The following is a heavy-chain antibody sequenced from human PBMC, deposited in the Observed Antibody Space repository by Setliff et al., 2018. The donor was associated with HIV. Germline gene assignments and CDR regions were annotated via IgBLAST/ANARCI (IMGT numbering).Heavy chain of an antibody. CDR3: ARNPSTYGDSGSTGSCFDY. CDR1: SYSISSGYY. CDR2: IYHSGST. Sequence: KPSETLSLTCAVSSYSISSGYYWGWIRQPPGKGLEWIGSIYHSGSTYYNPSLRSRVTISVDTSKNQFSLKLNSVTAADTAVYYCARNPSTYGDSGSTGSCFDYWGQGTLVTVSS. D-gene: IGHD4-17*01. V-gene: IGHV4-38-2*01. J-gene: IGHJ4*02.